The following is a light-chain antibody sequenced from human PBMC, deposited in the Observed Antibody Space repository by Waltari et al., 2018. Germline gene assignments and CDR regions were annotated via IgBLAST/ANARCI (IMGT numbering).Light chain of an antibody. CDR3: QQDKTFPRT. CDR2: AAS. Sequence: DIQMPQSPSSVSASVGDRVTISCRASHDFSSYLAWYQQKPGKAPKLLIYAASSLLSGVPSRFSGSGSGTDFTLTISSLQADDSATYYCQQDKTFPRTFGGGTKVEI. V-gene: IGKV1-12*01. J-gene: IGKJ4*01. CDR1: HDFSSY.